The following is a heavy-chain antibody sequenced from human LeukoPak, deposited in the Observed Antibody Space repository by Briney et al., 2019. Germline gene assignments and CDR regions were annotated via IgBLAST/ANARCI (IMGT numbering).Heavy chain of an antibody. Sequence: SETLSLTCTVSGGSISSYYWSWIRQPPGKGLGWIGYIYYSGSTNYNPSPKSRVTISVETSKNQFSLKLSSVTAADTAVYYCARTARGAAAGTNIWGHGTLVTASS. CDR1: GGSISSYY. V-gene: IGHV4-59*08. J-gene: IGHJ3*02. CDR2: IYYSGST. CDR3: ARTARGAAAGTNI. D-gene: IGHD6-13*01.